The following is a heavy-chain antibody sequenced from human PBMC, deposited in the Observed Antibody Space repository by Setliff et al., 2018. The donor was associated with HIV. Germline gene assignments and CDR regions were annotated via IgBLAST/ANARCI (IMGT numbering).Heavy chain of an antibody. J-gene: IGHJ4*02. CDR3: AKDAKGSIDY. CDR1: GFNFGRYT. D-gene: IGHD1-26*01. CDR2: ISATFTYI. V-gene: IGHV3-21*01. Sequence: GGSLRLSCAASGFNFGRYTMKWIRLAPGKGLEWVSSISATFTYIRYADSVKGRFTISRDNSKNTLYLQMSGLRIEDTATYFCAKDAKGSIDYWGQGTLVTVSS.